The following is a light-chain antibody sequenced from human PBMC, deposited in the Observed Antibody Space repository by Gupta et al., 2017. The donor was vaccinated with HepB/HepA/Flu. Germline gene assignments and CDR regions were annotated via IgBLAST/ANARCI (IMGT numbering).Light chain of an antibody. CDR3: VDWDNSLRHVA. CDR1: SSNVGRSF. CDR2: SKY. Sequence: QSVLTQPPSASGTPGQRVTISCSGSSSNVGRSFVYWYQQFPGAEPKRLIDSKYQRPSGVNDRGLGYTTCSYASPGTSLLRSEDEVDDYCVDWDNSLRHVAFGGGTKVTV. V-gene: IGLV1-47*02. J-gene: IGLJ2*01.